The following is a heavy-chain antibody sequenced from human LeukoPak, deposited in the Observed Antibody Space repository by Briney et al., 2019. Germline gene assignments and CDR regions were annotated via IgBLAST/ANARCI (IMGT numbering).Heavy chain of an antibody. D-gene: IGHD5-18*01. V-gene: IGHV1-18*01. CDR2: ISAYNGNT. J-gene: IGHJ6*02. CDR1: GYTFTSYG. Sequence: ASVKVSCKASGYTFTSYGISWVRQAPGQGLEWMGWISAYNGNTNYAQKLQGRVTMTTDASTSTAYMELRSLTSDDTAVYYCARAEDPAMVNVGDYYYYGMDVWGQGTTVTVSS. CDR3: ARAEDPAMVNVGDYYYYGMDV.